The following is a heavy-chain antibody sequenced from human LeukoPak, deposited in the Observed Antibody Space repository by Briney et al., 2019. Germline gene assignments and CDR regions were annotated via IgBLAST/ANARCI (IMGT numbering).Heavy chain of an antibody. V-gene: IGHV3-23*01. CDR1: GFTFSSYG. D-gene: IGHD1-26*01. CDR2: ISGSGGST. J-gene: IGHJ4*02. CDR3: ARDSANVVGAKSIFDY. Sequence: GGSLRLSCAASGFTFSSYGMSWVRQAPGKGLEWVSAISGSGGSTYYADSVKGRFTISRDNAKNSLHLQMSSLRAEDTAVYYCARDSANVVGAKSIFDYWGQGALVTVSS.